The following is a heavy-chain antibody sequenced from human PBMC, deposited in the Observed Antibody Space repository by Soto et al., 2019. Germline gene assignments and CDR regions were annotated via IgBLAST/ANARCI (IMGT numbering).Heavy chain of an antibody. D-gene: IGHD4-17*01. CDR3: ATQSPDYAKRDFDY. V-gene: IGHV1-3*01. CDR1: GYTFTKYY. CDR2: VSSRFENT. Sequence: ASVKVSCKASGYTFTKYYIQWVRQAPGQRLEWVGCVSSRFENTSSSQRFQGRVSITWDTAASTAYMELSSLASEDTAAYYCATQSPDYAKRDFDYWGQGTLVTVSS. J-gene: IGHJ4*02.